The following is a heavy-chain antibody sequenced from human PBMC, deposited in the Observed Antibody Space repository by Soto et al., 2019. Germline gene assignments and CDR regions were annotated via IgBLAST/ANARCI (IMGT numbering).Heavy chain of an antibody. D-gene: IGHD3-22*01. Sequence: PSETLSLTCAVYGGSFSSYYWSWIRQPPGKGLEWIGEIHHSGSTNYNPSLKSRVTISVDTSKTQSSLKLSSVTAADTAVYYCARVGYDTSGLDYWGQGIQVTVSS. J-gene: IGHJ4*02. CDR1: GGSFSSYY. CDR3: ARVGYDTSGLDY. CDR2: IHHSGST. V-gene: IGHV4-34*01.